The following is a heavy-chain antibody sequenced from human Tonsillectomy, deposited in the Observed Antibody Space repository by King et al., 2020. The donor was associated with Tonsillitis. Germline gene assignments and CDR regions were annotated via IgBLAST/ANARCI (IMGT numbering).Heavy chain of an antibody. V-gene: IGHV3-30-3*01. CDR1: EFTFSTYA. Sequence: VQLVESGGGVVQPGRSLRLSCAASEFTFSTYALHWVRQAPGKGLEWVAVISYDGSNKYYVDSVRGRFTISRDNSKNKLYLQMNSLRAEDTAVYYCARDQSPGDSSGYLNYWGQGTLVTVSS. CDR2: ISYDGSNK. D-gene: IGHD3-22*01. CDR3: ARDQSPGDSSGYLNY. J-gene: IGHJ4*02.